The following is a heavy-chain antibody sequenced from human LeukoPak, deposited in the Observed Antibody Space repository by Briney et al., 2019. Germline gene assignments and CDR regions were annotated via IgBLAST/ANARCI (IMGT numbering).Heavy chain of an antibody. CDR3: AKAYVLGELPRSDY. CDR2: ISGSGGST. V-gene: IGHV3-23*01. D-gene: IGHD1-26*01. Sequence: PGGSLRLSCAASGFTFSSYAMSWVRQAPGKGLEWVSAISGSGGSTYYADSVKGRFTISRDNSKNTLYLQMNSLRAEDTAVYYCAKAYVLGELPRSDYWGQGTLVTVSS. J-gene: IGHJ4*02. CDR1: GFTFSSYA.